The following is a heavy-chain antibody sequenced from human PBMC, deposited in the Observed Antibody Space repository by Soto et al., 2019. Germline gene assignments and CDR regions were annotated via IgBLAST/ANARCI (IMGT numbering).Heavy chain of an antibody. CDR3: ARDGPLDSGSYSGAFDI. CDR2: ISSSSSYI. J-gene: IGHJ3*02. Sequence: EVQLVESGGGLVKPGGSLRLSCAASGFTFSSYSMNWVRQAPGKGLEWVSSISSSSSYIYYADSVKGRFTISRDNAKNSLYLQMNSLRAEDTAVYYCARDGPLDSGSYSGAFDIWGQGTMVTVSS. D-gene: IGHD1-26*01. CDR1: GFTFSSYS. V-gene: IGHV3-21*01.